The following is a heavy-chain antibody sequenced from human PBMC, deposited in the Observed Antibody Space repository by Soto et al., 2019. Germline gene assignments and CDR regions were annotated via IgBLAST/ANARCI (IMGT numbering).Heavy chain of an antibody. CDR2: IYHSGST. V-gene: IGHV4-30-2*01. J-gene: IGHJ4*02. CDR1: GVSISRGGYS. CDR3: ARVPTI. Sequence: SATLSLTCAVSGVSISRGGYSWSWIRQPPGKGLEWIGYIYHSGSTYYNPSLKSRVTISVDRSKNQFSLKLSSVTAADTAVYYCARVPTIWGQGTLVTVSS.